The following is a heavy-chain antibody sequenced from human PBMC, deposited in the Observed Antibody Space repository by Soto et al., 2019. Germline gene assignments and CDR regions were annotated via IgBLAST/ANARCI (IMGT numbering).Heavy chain of an antibody. J-gene: IGHJ6*02. CDR2: IYYSGST. Sequence: PSETLSLTCTVSGGSISSSSYYWGWIRQPPGKGLEWIGSIYYSGSTYYNPSLKSRVTISVDTSKNQFSPKLSSVTAADTAVYYCARQLGSGYYYGYYGMDVWGQGTTVTVSS. V-gene: IGHV4-39*01. CDR1: GGSISSSSYY. D-gene: IGHD3-22*01. CDR3: ARQLGSGYYYGYYGMDV.